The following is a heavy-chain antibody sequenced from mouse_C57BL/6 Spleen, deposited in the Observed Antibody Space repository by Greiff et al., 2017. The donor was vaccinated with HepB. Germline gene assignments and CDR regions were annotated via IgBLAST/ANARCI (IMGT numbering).Heavy chain of an antibody. Sequence: VQLQQSDAELVKPGASVKISCKVSGYTFTDHTIHWMKQRPEQGLEWIGYIYPRDGSTKYNEKFKGKATLTADKSSSTAYMQLNSLTSEDSAVYFCARADYYGSSSDWCAYWGQGTLVTVSA. D-gene: IGHD1-1*01. CDR3: ARADYYGSSSDWCAY. CDR2: IYPRDGST. V-gene: IGHV1-78*01. J-gene: IGHJ3*01. CDR1: GYTFTDHT.